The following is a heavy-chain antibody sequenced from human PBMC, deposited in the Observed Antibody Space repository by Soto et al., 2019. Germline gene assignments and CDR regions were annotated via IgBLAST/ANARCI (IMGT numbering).Heavy chain of an antibody. CDR3: ARAGYCSSTSCYLYYYMDV. CDR1: GYTFTSYD. Sequence: GASVKVSCKASGYTFTSYDINWVRQATGQGLERMGWMNPNSGNTGYAQKFQGRVTMTRNTSISTAYMELSSLRSEDTAVYYCARAGYCSSTSCYLYYYMDVWGKGTTVTVSS. J-gene: IGHJ6*03. CDR2: MNPNSGNT. D-gene: IGHD2-2*01. V-gene: IGHV1-8*01.